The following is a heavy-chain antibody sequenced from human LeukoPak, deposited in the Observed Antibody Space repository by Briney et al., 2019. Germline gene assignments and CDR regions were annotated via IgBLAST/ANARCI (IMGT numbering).Heavy chain of an antibody. CDR2: IKQDGSEK. D-gene: IGHD3-22*01. CDR3: ARDPTYYYDSSGYYV. V-gene: IGHV3-7*01. Sequence: PGGSLRLSCAASGFTFSSYSMNWVRQAPGKGLEWVANIKQDGSEKYYVDSVKGRFTISRDNAKNSLYLQMNSLRAEDTAVYYRARDPTYYYDSSGYYVWGQGTLVTVSS. CDR1: GFTFSSYS. J-gene: IGHJ4*02.